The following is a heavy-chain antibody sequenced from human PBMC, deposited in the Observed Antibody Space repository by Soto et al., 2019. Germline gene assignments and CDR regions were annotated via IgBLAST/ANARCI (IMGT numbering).Heavy chain of an antibody. V-gene: IGHV3-23*01. CDR1: VFSFSICS. J-gene: IGHJ5*02. D-gene: IGHD6-6*01. Sequence: WLSXRLSCSASVFSFSICSMILFRQAPGKGLEWVSSISSGGVSTYYADSVKGRVNISRDNSKNTLYLQMNSLRVEDTAVYFCEKDHEYSRKWYSESWGQGTLV. CDR3: EKDHEYSRKWYSES. CDR2: ISSGGVST.